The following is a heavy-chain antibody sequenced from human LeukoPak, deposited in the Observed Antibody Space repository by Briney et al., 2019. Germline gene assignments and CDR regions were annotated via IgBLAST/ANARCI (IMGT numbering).Heavy chain of an antibody. V-gene: IGHV3-30-3*01. CDR2: ISYDGSNK. CDR1: GFTFSSYA. D-gene: IGHD3-3*01. J-gene: IGHJ4*02. CDR3: ARVRDDFWSGYSIAMGLAVDY. Sequence: PGGSLRLSCAASGFTFSSYAMHWVRQAPGKGLEWVAVISYDGSNKYYADSVKGRFTISRDNSKNTLYLQMNSLRAEDTAVYYCARVRDDFWSGYSIAMGLAVDYWGQGTLVTVSS.